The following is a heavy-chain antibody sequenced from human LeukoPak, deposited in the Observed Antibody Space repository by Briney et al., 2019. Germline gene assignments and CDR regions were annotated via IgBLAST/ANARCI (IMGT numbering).Heavy chain of an antibody. J-gene: IGHJ4*02. CDR2: IYPGDSDT. D-gene: IGHD3-9*01. CDR3: ARALRYFDWLED. V-gene: IGHV5-51*01. CDR1: GYKFTSYW. Sequence: PGESLKISCKGSGYKFTSYWIGWVRQTPGKGLDWMGIIYPGDSDTRYSPSFQGQVTISADKSISTAYLQWSSLKASDTAMYYCARALRYFDWLEDWGQGTLVTVSS.